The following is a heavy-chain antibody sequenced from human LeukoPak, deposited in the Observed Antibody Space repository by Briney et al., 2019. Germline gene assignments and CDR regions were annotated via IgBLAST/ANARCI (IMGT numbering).Heavy chain of an antibody. V-gene: IGHV3-23*01. D-gene: IGHD6-13*01. Sequence: GGSLGLSCAVSGFTFSRYAMSWVRQAPGKGLEWVSANSGSGGSTYYADSVKGRFTISRDNSKNTLYLQMNSLRAEDTAVYYCAKDFSADTGTWYYFDYWGQGTLVTVSS. J-gene: IGHJ4*02. CDR1: GFTFSRYA. CDR3: AKDFSADTGTWYYFDY. CDR2: NSGSGGST.